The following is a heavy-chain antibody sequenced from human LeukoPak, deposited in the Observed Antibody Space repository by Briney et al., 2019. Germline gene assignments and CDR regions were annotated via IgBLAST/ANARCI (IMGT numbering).Heavy chain of an antibody. D-gene: IGHD4-23*01. CDR1: GFTFSSYT. J-gene: IGHJ4*02. CDR2: ISSSSSYI. Sequence: GGSLRLSCAASGFTFSSYTMNWVRQAQGKGLEWVSSISSSSSYIYYADSLKGRFTISRDNARNSLYLQMNSLRVEDTAVYYCGRESGNSVDYWGQGTLVTVSS. V-gene: IGHV3-21*01. CDR3: GRESGNSVDY.